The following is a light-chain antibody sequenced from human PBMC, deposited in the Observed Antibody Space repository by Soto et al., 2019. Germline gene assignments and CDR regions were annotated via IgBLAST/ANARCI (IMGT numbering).Light chain of an antibody. J-gene: IGKJ2*01. CDR2: KAS. CDR3: QQYNMYPYT. Sequence: EIQMTQSPSTLSASVGDRVTITCRASQTISSWLAWYQQKPGKAPRLLVHKASSLEAGVPSRFSGSGFGTEFTLTISSLQPDDFATYYCQQYNMYPYTFGQGTKLEIK. V-gene: IGKV1-5*03. CDR1: QTISSW.